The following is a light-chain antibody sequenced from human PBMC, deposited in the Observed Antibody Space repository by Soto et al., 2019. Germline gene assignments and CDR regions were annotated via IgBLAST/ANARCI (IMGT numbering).Light chain of an antibody. CDR2: EVS. V-gene: IGLV2-8*01. J-gene: IGLJ1*01. CDR1: SNDVGAYKY. CDR3: SSFAGNSHHYV. Sequence: QSALTQPPSASGTPGQSVTISCTGTSNDVGAYKYVSWYQQRPGKAPKVIIYEVSKRPSGVPDRFSGSKSGNTASLTVSGLQTEDEADYYCSSFAGNSHHYVFGTGTKLTVL.